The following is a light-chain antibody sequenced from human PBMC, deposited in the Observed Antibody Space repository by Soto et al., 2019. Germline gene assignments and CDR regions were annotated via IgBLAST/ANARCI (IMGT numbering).Light chain of an antibody. Sequence: DIQMTQSPSTLSASVGDGVTITCRASQSINNCLAWYQQKPGKAPKLFIFKASTLESGVPSRFSGSGSGTEFTLSISSLQPDDFATYFCQQYESFPRTFGQGTKVEIK. CDR1: QSINNC. CDR3: QQYESFPRT. CDR2: KAS. J-gene: IGKJ1*01. V-gene: IGKV1-5*03.